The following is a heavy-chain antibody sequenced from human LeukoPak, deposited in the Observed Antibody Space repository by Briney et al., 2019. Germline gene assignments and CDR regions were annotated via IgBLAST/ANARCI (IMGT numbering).Heavy chain of an antibody. J-gene: IGHJ4*02. Sequence: SETLSLTCTVSGGSISTSNYYWGWIRQPPGKGLEWIGNIFYSGSTYYSPSLRSRVTISLDTSRNQFSLKLSSVTAADTAVYYCAREGVYSYGYVLGYWGQGTLVTVSS. CDR2: IFYSGST. CDR3: AREGVYSYGYVLGY. D-gene: IGHD5-18*01. CDR1: GGSISTSNYY. V-gene: IGHV4-39*07.